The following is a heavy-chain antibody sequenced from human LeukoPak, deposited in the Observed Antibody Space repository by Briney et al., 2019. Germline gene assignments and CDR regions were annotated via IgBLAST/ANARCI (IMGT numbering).Heavy chain of an antibody. Sequence: GGSLRLSCAASGFTFSSYAMSWVRQAPGKGLEWVSAISGSGGSTYYADSVKGRFTTSRDNSKNTLYLQMNSLRAEDTAVYYRAKERNWSVVAATLNWFDPWGQGTLVTVSS. CDR3: AKERNWSVVAATLNWFDP. CDR1: GFTFSSYA. V-gene: IGHV3-23*01. CDR2: ISGSGGST. D-gene: IGHD2-15*01. J-gene: IGHJ5*02.